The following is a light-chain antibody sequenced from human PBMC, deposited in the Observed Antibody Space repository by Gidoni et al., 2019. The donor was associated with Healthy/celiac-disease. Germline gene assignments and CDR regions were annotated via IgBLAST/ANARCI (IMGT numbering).Light chain of an antibody. CDR1: QRVSSN. CDR3: QQYNNWPPYT. J-gene: IGKJ2*01. CDR2: GAS. V-gene: IGKV3-15*01. Sequence: EIVMPQSPATLSVSPGERATLSSRASQRVSSNLAWYQQKPGQAPRLLIYGASTRATGIPARFSGSGCGTEFTLTISSPQSEDCAVYYCQQYNNWPPYTFGQGTKLEIK.